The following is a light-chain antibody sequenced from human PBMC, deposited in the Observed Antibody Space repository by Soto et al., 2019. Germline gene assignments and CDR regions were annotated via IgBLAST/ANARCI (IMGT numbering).Light chain of an antibody. Sequence: QSALTHPASVSGSPGQSITISCTGTSSDVGSYNLVSWYQQHPGKAPKLMIYEGSKRPSGVSNRFSGSKSGNTASLTISGLQAEDEADYYCCSYAGSSTLFGGGTKVTVL. CDR2: EGS. CDR3: CSYAGSSTL. CDR1: SSDVGSYNL. J-gene: IGLJ2*01. V-gene: IGLV2-23*01.